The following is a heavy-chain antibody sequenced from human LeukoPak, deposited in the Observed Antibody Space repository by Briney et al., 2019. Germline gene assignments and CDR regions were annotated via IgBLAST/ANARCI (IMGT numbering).Heavy chain of an antibody. CDR3: ARSTTTGWFDP. D-gene: IGHD1-1*01. J-gene: IGHJ5*02. CDR1: GGSISSYY. Sequence: SSETLSLTCTVSGGSISSYYWSWIRQPPGKGLEWIGYIYTSGSTNYNPSLKSRVTISVDTSKNQFSLKLSSVTAADTAVYYCARSTTTGWFDPWGQGTLVTVSS. V-gene: IGHV4-4*09. CDR2: IYTSGST.